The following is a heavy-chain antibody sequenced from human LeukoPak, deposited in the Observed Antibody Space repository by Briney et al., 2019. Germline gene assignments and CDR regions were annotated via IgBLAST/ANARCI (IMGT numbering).Heavy chain of an antibody. Sequence: SETLSLTCTVSGGSISSGDYYWGWIRQPPGKGLEWIGSIYYSGSTYYNPSLKSRVTISVDTSKNQFSLKLSSVTAADTAVYYCASSYYYDSSGYRHFDYWGQGTLVTVSS. D-gene: IGHD3-22*01. CDR3: ASSYYYDSSGYRHFDY. J-gene: IGHJ4*02. CDR2: IYYSGST. V-gene: IGHV4-39*01. CDR1: GGSISSGDYY.